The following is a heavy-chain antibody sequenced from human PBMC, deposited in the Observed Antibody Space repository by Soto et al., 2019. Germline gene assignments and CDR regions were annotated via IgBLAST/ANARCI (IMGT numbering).Heavy chain of an antibody. V-gene: IGHV3-21*01. CDR1: GFTFSSYS. CDR3: ARSYSSGWYVCDGMDV. D-gene: IGHD6-19*01. J-gene: IGHJ6*02. CDR2: ISSSSSYI. Sequence: EVQLVESGGGLVKPGGSLRLSCAASGFTFSSYSMNWVRQAPVKGLEWVSSISSSSSYIYYADSVKGRFTISRDNAKNSLYLQMNSLRAEDTAVYYCARSYSSGWYVCDGMDVWGQGTTVTVSS.